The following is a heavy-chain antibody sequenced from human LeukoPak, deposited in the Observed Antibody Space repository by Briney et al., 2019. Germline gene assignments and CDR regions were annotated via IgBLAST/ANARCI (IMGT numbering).Heavy chain of an antibody. Sequence: ASVKVSCKASGYTFTSYGISWVRQAPGQGLEWMGWISAYNGNTNYAQKLQGRVTMTRDTSISTAYMELSRLRSDDTAVYYCAVVPNYYYYMDVWGKGTTVTVSS. D-gene: IGHD2-2*01. CDR3: AVVPNYYYYMDV. CDR1: GYTFTSYG. CDR2: ISAYNGNT. V-gene: IGHV1-18*01. J-gene: IGHJ6*03.